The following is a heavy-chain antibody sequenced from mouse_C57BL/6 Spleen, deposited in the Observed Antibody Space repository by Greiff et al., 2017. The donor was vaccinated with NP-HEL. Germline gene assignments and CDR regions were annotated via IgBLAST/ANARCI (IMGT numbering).Heavy chain of an antibody. D-gene: IGHD2-4*01. CDR1: GYSFTGYY. Sequence: EVQLQQSGPELVKPGASVKISCKASGYSFTGYYMNWVKQSPEKSLEWIGEINPSTGGTTYNQKFKAKATLTVDKSSSTAYMQLKSLTSEDSAVYYCARMITTSPWFAYWGQGTLVTVSA. V-gene: IGHV1-42*01. CDR2: INPSTGGT. CDR3: ARMITTSPWFAY. J-gene: IGHJ3*01.